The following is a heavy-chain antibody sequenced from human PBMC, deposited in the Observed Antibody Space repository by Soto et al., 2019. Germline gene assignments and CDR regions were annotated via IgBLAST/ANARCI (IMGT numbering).Heavy chain of an antibody. CDR2: ISSDGSIS. D-gene: IGHD6-19*01. J-gene: IGHJ4*01. CDR3: AKEVAVAGDFDY. Sequence: PGGSLRLSCVASGFTFSSYGSHWVRQAPGKGLEWVAVISSDGSISYYADSVKGRFTISRDNSKNALYLQMDSLRPEDTAVYYCAKEVAVAGDFDYWGLGTLVTVSS. CDR1: GFTFSSYG. V-gene: IGHV3-30*18.